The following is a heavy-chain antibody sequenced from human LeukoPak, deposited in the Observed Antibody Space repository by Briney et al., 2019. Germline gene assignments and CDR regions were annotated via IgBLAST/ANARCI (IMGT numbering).Heavy chain of an antibody. CDR1: GYTFTGYY. Sequence: GASVKVSCKASGYTFTGYYMHWVRQAPGQGLEWMGWINPNSGGTNYAQKFQGRVTMTRDTSISTAYTELSRLRSDDTAVYYCARVQQLRYFDWFIDYWGQGTLVTVPS. J-gene: IGHJ4*02. D-gene: IGHD3-9*01. CDR2: INPNSGGT. CDR3: ARVQQLRYFDWFIDY. V-gene: IGHV1-2*02.